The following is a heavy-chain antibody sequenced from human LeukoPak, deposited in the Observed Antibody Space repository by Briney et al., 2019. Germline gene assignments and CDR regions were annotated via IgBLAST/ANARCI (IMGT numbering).Heavy chain of an antibody. J-gene: IGHJ4*02. CDR1: GYTFTGYY. V-gene: IGHV1-2*02. CDR2: IDPNSGGT. CDR3: ASVKQLGGTDY. Sequence: VASVKVSCKASGYTFTGYYMHWVRQAPGQGLEWIGWIDPNSGGTNYAQKFQGRVTMTRDTSISTAYMELSRLRSDDTAVYYCASVKQLGGTDYWGQGTLVTVSS. D-gene: IGHD6-13*01.